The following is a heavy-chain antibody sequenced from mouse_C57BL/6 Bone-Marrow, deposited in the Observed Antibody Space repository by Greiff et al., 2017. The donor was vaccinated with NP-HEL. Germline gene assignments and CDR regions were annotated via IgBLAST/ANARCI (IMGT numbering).Heavy chain of an antibody. Sequence: QVHVKQSGAELARPGASVKLSCKASGYTFTSYGISWVKQRTGQGLEWIGEIYPRSGNTYYNEKFKGKATLTADKSSSTAYMELRSLTSEDSAVYFCGRSNYVGPYAMDYWGQGTSVTVSS. CDR2: IYPRSGNT. CDR1: GYTFTSYG. D-gene: IGHD2-5*01. CDR3: GRSNYVGPYAMDY. V-gene: IGHV1-81*01. J-gene: IGHJ4*01.